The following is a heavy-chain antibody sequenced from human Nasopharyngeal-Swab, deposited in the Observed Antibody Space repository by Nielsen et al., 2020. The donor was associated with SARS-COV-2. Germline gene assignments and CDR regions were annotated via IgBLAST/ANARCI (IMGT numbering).Heavy chain of an antibody. Sequence: WVRQAPGQGLEWMGRIIPILGIANYAQKFQGRVTITADKSTSTAYMELNSLRAEDTAVYYCAKDRGYSSSWYIFDYWGQGTLVTVSS. V-gene: IGHV1-69*04. D-gene: IGHD6-13*01. CDR3: AKDRGYSSSWYIFDY. J-gene: IGHJ4*02. CDR2: IIPILGIA.